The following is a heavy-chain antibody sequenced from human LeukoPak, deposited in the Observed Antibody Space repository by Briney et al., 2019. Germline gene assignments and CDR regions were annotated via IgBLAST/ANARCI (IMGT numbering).Heavy chain of an antibody. CDR1: GGSFSGYY. J-gene: IGHJ4*02. V-gene: IGHV4-34*01. CDR2: INHSGST. D-gene: IGHD3-22*01. CDR3: ARGPDYYDSSGYYYETPFDY. Sequence: SETLSLTCAVYGGSFSGYYWSWVRQPPGKGLEWIGEINHSGSTNYNPSLKSRVTISVDTSKNQFSLKLSSVTAADTAVYYCARGPDYYDSSGYYYETPFDYWGQGTLVTVSS.